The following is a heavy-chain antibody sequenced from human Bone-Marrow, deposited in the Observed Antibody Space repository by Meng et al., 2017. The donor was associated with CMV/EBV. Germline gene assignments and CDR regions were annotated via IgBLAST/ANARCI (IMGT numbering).Heavy chain of an antibody. CDR1: GFTFRKYT. D-gene: IGHD6-19*01. Sequence: GESLKISCAASGFTFRKYTMNWFRRAPGKGLEWVSSISNNGGSIQYSDSVRGRFTISRDNAKNSAYLLMVGLRAEDTAIYYCARDALSSGVDYWGQGALVTVSS. CDR2: ISNNGGSI. V-gene: IGHV3-21*01. CDR3: ARDALSSGVDY. J-gene: IGHJ4*02.